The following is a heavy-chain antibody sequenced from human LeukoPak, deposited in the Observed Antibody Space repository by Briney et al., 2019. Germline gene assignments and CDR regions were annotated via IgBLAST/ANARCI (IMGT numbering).Heavy chain of an antibody. D-gene: IGHD5-18*01. Sequence: GGSLRLSCAASGFTVNSTYMNWVRQAPGKGPEWVAIIKEDGGEKYYVDSVKGRFTISRDNAKNSLYLQMNSLRAEDTAVYYCASYGWTAMVLGVDVWGKGTTVTVSS. CDR3: ASYGWTAMVLGVDV. J-gene: IGHJ6*04. CDR1: GFTVNSTY. CDR2: IKEDGGEK. V-gene: IGHV3-7*01.